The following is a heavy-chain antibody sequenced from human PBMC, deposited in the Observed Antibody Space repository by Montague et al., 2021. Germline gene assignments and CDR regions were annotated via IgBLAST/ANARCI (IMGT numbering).Heavy chain of an antibody. CDR3: ARSLYCRGGSCYSGFDP. Sequence: SETLSLTCTVSGGSISSASYYWGWIRQPPGKGPEFIGGIYYNGITYHNPSLKSRVTVSMDTSKNQFSLKLSSVTAADTAVYYCARSLYCRGGSCYSGFDPWGQGTLVTASS. D-gene: IGHD2-15*01. CDR1: GGSISSASYY. J-gene: IGHJ5*02. CDR2: IYYNGIT. V-gene: IGHV4-39*01.